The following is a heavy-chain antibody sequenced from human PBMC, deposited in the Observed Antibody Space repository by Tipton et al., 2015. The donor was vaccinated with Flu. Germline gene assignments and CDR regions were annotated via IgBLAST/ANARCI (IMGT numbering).Heavy chain of an antibody. D-gene: IGHD1-26*01. J-gene: IGHJ4*02. CDR3: AREGRNSGGLDY. CDR2: VHYSGST. V-gene: IGHV4-39*07. CDR1: GGSISSSSYH. Sequence: TLSLTCTVSGGSISSSSYHWGWIRQPPGKGLEWIGRVHYSGSTYQNPSLESRVTISVDTSKNQFSLKLSSVTAAGTAVYFCAREGRNSGGLDYWGQGTLVTVSS.